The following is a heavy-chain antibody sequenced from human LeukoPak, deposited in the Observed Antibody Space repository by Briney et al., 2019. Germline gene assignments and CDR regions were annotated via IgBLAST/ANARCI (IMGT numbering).Heavy chain of an antibody. Sequence: ASVKVSCKASGYTFTSYGISWVRQAPGQGLEWMGVINPSGGSTTYAQKFQGRVTMTRDTSTSTVYMELSSLRSEDTVVYYCARGRAVGASMLDYWGQGTLVTVSS. V-gene: IGHV1-46*01. D-gene: IGHD1-26*01. J-gene: IGHJ4*02. CDR1: GYTFTSYG. CDR2: INPSGGST. CDR3: ARGRAVGASMLDY.